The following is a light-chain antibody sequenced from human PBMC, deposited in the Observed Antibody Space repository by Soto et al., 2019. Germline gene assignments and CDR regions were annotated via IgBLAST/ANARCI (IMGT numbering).Light chain of an antibody. Sequence: DIQMTQSPSSLSASVGDRVTITCRASQTIIRYLNWYQQKPGRAPNLLIYAASSLQSGVPSRVSGSGSGTEFTLTISSLQPEDFATYYCQQRYSTLFTFGPGTKVEIK. CDR2: AAS. CDR1: QTIIRY. J-gene: IGKJ3*01. CDR3: QQRYSTLFT. V-gene: IGKV1-39*01.